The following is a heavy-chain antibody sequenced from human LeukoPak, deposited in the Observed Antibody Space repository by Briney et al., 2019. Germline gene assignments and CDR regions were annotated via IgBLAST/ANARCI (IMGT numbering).Heavy chain of an antibody. D-gene: IGHD6-13*01. CDR3: ARTYSSNWARTFFDY. CDR1: GFIFSDHY. V-gene: IGHV3-72*01. J-gene: IGHJ4*02. Sequence: GGSLRLSCAASGFIFSDHYMDWVRQAPGKGLQWVGRMRNKANGYTTEYAASVTGRFTISRDDSTNSPYLQMNSLKPEDTAVSFCARTYSSNWARTFFDYWGQGILVTVYS. CDR2: MRNKANGYTT.